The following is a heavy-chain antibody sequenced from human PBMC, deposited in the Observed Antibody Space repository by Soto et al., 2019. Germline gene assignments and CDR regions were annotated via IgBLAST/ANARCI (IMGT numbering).Heavy chain of an antibody. V-gene: IGHV5-51*01. D-gene: IGHD2-15*01. CDR3: ARSRTYGGNSFDY. CDR1: GYSFTSYW. J-gene: IGHJ4*02. Sequence: PGESLKISCKTSGYSFTSYWIGWVRQVPGKGLEWMGIIYPGDSNTRYSPSFQGQVTISADKSITTAYLQWSSLKASDTAIYYCARSRTYGGNSFDYWGQGALVTVSS. CDR2: IYPGDSNT.